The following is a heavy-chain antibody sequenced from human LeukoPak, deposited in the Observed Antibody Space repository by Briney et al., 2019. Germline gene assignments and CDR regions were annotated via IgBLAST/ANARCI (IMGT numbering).Heavy chain of an antibody. V-gene: IGHV3-21*06. CDR3: ARETYSSSWSAKFYYYYYMDV. CDR2: ISSSSSYI. CDR1: GFSFSSYA. D-gene: IGHD6-13*01. J-gene: IGHJ6*03. Sequence: PGGSLRLSCATSGFSFSSYAMSWVRQAPGKGLEWVSSISSSSSYIYYADSVKGRFTISRDNAKNSLYLQMNSVRAEDTAVYYCARETYSSSWSAKFYYYYYMDVWGKGTTVTVSS.